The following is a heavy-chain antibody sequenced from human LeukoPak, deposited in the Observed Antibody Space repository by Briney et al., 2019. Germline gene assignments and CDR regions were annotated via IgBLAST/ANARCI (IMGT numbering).Heavy chain of an antibody. D-gene: IGHD6-13*01. CDR2: IYYSGST. J-gene: IGHJ2*01. CDR1: GGSISN. CDR3: ARRGSRWYWYFDL. V-gene: IGHV4-59*01. Sequence: PSETPSLTCTVSGGSISNWSWIRQPPGKGLEWIGYIYYSGSTNYNPSLKSRVTMSADTSKNQFSLKLNSVTAADTAVYYCARRGSRWYWYFDLWGRGTLVTVSS.